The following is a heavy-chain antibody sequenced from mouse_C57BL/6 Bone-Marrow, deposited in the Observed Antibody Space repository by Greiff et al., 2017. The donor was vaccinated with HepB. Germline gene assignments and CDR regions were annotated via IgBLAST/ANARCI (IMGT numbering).Heavy chain of an antibody. CDR3: ARHPYFDY. CDR1: GFTFSSYT. Sequence: EVKVEESGGGLVKPGGSLKLSCAASGFTFSSYTMSWVRQTPEKRLEWVATISGGGGNTYYPDSVKGRFTISRDNAKNTLYLQMSSLRSEDTALYYCARHPYFDYWGQGTTLTVSS. V-gene: IGHV5-9*01. CDR2: ISGGGGNT. J-gene: IGHJ2*01.